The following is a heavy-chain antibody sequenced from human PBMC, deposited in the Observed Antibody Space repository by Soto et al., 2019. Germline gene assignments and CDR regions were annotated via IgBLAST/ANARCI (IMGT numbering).Heavy chain of an antibody. D-gene: IGHD3-22*01. Sequence: QVQLVESGGGVVQPGRSLRLSCEGSGFTSSSYVMHWVRQAPGKGLEWVALISLVGSKKNYADSVKGRFTISRDNSKNMMYLQMNSLRPEDTAVYYCARGVFYYYGSSGYSPDYWGQGTLVTVSS. CDR3: ARGVFYYYGSSGYSPDY. J-gene: IGHJ4*02. V-gene: IGHV3-30-3*01. CDR1: GFTSSSYV. CDR2: ISLVGSKK.